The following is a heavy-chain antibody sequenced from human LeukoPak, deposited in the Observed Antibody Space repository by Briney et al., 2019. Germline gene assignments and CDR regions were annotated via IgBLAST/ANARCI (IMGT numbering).Heavy chain of an antibody. D-gene: IGHD2-15*01. Sequence: SETLSLTCTVSGGSISSSSYYWGWIRQPPGKGLEGIGSIYYSGSTYYNPSLKSRVTISVDTSKNQFSLKLSSVTAADTAVYYCASVGRCSGGSCYWSYFDYWGQGTLVTVSS. J-gene: IGHJ4*02. CDR2: IYYSGST. CDR1: GGSISSSSYY. V-gene: IGHV4-39*07. CDR3: ASVGRCSGGSCYWSYFDY.